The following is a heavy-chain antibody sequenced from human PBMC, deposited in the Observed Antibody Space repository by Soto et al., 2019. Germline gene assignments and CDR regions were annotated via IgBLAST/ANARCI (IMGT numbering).Heavy chain of an antibody. D-gene: IGHD5-18*01. Sequence: EVQLLESGGGLVRPGGSLRLSCAASGFTFSSYAMSWVRQAPGKGLEWVSTISGSDGRTYSTDSVKGRFTISRDNSRNTAYLQMNSLRVEDTAVYYRAKGVSQYTPLALFDYWGRGTLVTVSS. V-gene: IGHV3-23*01. CDR1: GFTFSSYA. J-gene: IGHJ4*02. CDR2: ISGSDGRT. CDR3: AKGVSQYTPLALFDY.